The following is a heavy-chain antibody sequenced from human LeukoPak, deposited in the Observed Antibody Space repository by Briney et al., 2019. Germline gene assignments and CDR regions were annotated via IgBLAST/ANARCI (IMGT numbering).Heavy chain of an antibody. CDR1: GGSIRNYY. Sequence: SETLSLTCSVSGGSIRNYYWSWIRQPPGKGPEWIGYIYYSGSTKYNPSVKSGVTISVDTSKNQFSLNLSFVTAADTAVYFCARHQRGGVNYYDSTGDYSGFFDYWGQGILVTVSS. D-gene: IGHD3-22*01. CDR2: IYYSGST. CDR3: ARHQRGGVNYYDSTGDYSGFFDY. V-gene: IGHV4-59*08. J-gene: IGHJ4*02.